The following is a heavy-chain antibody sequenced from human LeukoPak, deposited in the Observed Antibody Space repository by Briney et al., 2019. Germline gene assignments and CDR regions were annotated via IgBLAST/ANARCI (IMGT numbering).Heavy chain of an antibody. V-gene: IGHV4-34*01. J-gene: IGHJ5*02. CDR1: GGSFSGYY. D-gene: IGHD6-13*01. CDR2: INHSGST. CDR3: ARERGIAANNWFDP. Sequence: SETLSLTCAVYGGSFSGYYWSWIRQPPGKGLEWIGEINHSGSTNYNPSLKSRVTISVDTSKNQFSLKLSSMTAADTAVYYCARERGIAANNWFDPWGQGTLVTVSS.